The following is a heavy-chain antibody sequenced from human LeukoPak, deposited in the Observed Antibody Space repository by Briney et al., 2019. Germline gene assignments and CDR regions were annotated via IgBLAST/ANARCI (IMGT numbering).Heavy chain of an antibody. CDR1: GFTFSSYG. Sequence: GRSLRLSCAASGFTFSSYGMHWVRQAPGKGLEWVAVIWYDGSNKYYADSVKGRFTISRDNSKNTLYLQMNSLRAEDTAVYYCAVRGWIQLWLPSYWGQGTLVTVSS. CDR2: IWYDGSNK. V-gene: IGHV3-33*01. CDR3: AVRGWIQLWLPSY. J-gene: IGHJ4*02. D-gene: IGHD5-18*01.